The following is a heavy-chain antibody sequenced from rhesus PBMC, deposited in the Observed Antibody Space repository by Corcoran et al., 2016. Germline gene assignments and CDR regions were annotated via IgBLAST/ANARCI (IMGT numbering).Heavy chain of an antibody. CDR3: ARGKGLFDY. V-gene: IGHV4-73*01. CDR1: GGSISGYYY. CDR2: IYGNSAST. J-gene: IGHJ4*01. Sequence: QVQLQQWGEGLVKPSETLSLTCAVYGGSISGYYYWSWIRQPPGKGLDWIGYIYGNSASTNYNPSLKNRFTISKDTAKNQFSRKLSSVTAADTAVYYCARGKGLFDYWGQGVLVTVSS. D-gene: IGHD3-28*01.